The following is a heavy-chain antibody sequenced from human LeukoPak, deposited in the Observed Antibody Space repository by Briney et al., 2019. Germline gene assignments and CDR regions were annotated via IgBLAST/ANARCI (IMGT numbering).Heavy chain of an antibody. CDR3: ARGKYCGGDCNSIFYYYGMDV. J-gene: IGHJ6*02. Sequence: GGSLRLSCEGSAFIFSGHWMNWVRQTPGKGLEWVASIKEDGSVRQYVDSVKGRFSISRDNTKGSLFLQLNSLRAEDTAVYYCARGKYCGGDCNSIFYYYGMDVWGQGTTVTVSS. CDR2: IKEDGSVR. D-gene: IGHD2-21*02. CDR1: AFIFSGHW. V-gene: IGHV3-7*03.